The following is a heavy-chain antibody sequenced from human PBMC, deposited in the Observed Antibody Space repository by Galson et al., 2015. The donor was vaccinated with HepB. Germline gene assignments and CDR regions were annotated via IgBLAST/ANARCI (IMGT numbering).Heavy chain of an antibody. D-gene: IGHD3-3*01. J-gene: IGHJ3*02. V-gene: IGHV3-33*01. CDR2: IWYDGSNK. CDR3: ARTDFWSGLDAFDI. Sequence: SLRLSCAASGFTFSSYGMHWVRQAPGKGLEWVAVIWYDGSNKYYADSVKGRFTISRDNSKNTLYLQMNSLRAEDTAVYYCARTDFWSGLDAFDIWGQGTMVTVSS. CDR1: GFTFSSYG.